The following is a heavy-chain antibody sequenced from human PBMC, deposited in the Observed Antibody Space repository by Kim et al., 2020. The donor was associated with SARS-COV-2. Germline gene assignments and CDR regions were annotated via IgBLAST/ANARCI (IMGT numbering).Heavy chain of an antibody. Sequence: ISTRSAASVQGRFTKHTDTARNTLYLQMNSLRAEDTAVYYCAREFYYFDYWGQGTLVTVSS. CDR2: IST. J-gene: IGHJ4*02. V-gene: IGHV3-74*01. CDR3: AREFYYFDY.